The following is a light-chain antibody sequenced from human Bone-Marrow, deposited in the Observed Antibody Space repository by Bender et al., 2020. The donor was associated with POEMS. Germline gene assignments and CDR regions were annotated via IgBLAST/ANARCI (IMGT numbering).Light chain of an antibody. Sequence: QSALTQPASVSGSPGQSITISCTGTSSDVGGYNSVSWYQQHPGKAPKLIIYDVSNRPSWISTRFSGSKSGNTASLTISGLQSEDEADYSCSSFATSSTWVFGGGTRLTVL. CDR3: SSFATSSTWV. J-gene: IGLJ3*02. CDR2: DVS. V-gene: IGLV2-14*03. CDR1: SSDVGGYNS.